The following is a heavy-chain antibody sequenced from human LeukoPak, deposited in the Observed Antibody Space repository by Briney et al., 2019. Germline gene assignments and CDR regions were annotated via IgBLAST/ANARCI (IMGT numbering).Heavy chain of an antibody. CDR1: GSTFDDYG. D-gene: IGHD3-22*01. Sequence: GGSLRLSCAASGSTFDDYGMSWVRQAPGKGLEWVSGINWNGGSTGYADSVKGRFTISRDNAKNSLYLQMNSLRAEDTALYYCARRMSAIPYYYDSSGYCSFDYWGQGTLVTVSS. J-gene: IGHJ4*02. CDR2: INWNGGST. V-gene: IGHV3-20*04. CDR3: ARRMSAIPYYYDSSGYCSFDY.